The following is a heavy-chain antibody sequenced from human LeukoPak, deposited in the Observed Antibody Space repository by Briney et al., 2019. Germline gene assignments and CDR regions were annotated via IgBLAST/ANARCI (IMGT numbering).Heavy chain of an antibody. CDR3: ARLLYYGSGSYYNWFDP. D-gene: IGHD3-10*01. CDR2: IHYSGST. CDR1: RGSISGYY. Sequence: SETLSLTCSVSRGSISGYYWSWIRQPPGKGLEWIGYIHYSGSTNYNPSLKSRVTISVDTSKNQFSLKLSSVTAADTAMYYCARLLYYGSGSYYNWFDPWGQGTLVTVSS. J-gene: IGHJ5*02. V-gene: IGHV4-59*08.